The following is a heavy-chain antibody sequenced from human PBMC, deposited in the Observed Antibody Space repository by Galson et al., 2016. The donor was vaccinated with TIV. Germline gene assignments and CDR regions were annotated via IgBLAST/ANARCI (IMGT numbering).Heavy chain of an antibody. CDR1: GLSVKINY. Sequence: SLRLSCAASGLSVKINYMTWVRQAPGKGLEWVSLISDGGKTYYPDYVKGRFTISRDNSKNTLYLQMNSLRLEDTAVYYCARDRVVDATYYYYYYGMDVWGQGTAVTVSS. D-gene: IGHD2-15*01. J-gene: IGHJ6*02. CDR2: ISDGGKT. CDR3: ARDRVVDATYYYYYYGMDV. V-gene: IGHV3-66*02.